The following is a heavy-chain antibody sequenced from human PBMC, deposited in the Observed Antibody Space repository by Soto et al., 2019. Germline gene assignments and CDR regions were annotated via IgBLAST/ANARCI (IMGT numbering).Heavy chain of an antibody. J-gene: IGHJ4*02. Sequence: WWSLRLSCSASVFTFSGYSMHWFRQAPGKGLEWVAVISYDGSNKYYADSVKGRFTISRDNAKNTLYLQMNSLRAEDTAVYYCARDYYGSGSYYNLDYWGQGTLVTVSS. CDR2: ISYDGSNK. CDR1: VFTFSGYS. D-gene: IGHD3-10*01. V-gene: IGHV3-30-3*01. CDR3: ARDYYGSGSYYNLDY.